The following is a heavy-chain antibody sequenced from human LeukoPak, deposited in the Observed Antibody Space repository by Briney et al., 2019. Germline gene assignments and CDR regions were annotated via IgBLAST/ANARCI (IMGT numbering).Heavy chain of an antibody. D-gene: IGHD3-9*01. CDR1: GYTFTSYG. V-gene: IGHV1-2*02. CDR2: INPNSGGT. J-gene: IGHJ4*02. Sequence: ASVKVSCKASGYTFTSYGISWVRQAPGQGLEWMGWINPNSGGTNYAQKFQGRVTMTRDTSISTAYMELSRLRSDDTAVYYCARVERGYDILTGYYTLDYWGQGTLVTVSS. CDR3: ARVERGYDILTGYYTLDY.